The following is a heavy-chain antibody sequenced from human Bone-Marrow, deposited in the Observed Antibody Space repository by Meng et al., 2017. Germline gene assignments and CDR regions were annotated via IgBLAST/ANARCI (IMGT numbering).Heavy chain of an antibody. CDR3: ARGVSYGDY. CDR1: GFTFSSYH. D-gene: IGHD4-17*01. J-gene: IGHJ4*02. V-gene: IGHV3-64*01. Sequence: GGPLRLSCAASGFTFSSYHMHWVRQAPGKGLEYVSSITGNGDSTYYANSVKGRFTISRDNSKNTLYLQMGSLRAEDMALYYCARGVSYGDYWGQGTLVTVSS. CDR2: ITGNGDST.